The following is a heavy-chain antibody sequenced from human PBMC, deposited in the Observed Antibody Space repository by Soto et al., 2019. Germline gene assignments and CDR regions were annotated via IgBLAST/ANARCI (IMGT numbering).Heavy chain of an antibody. CDR3: ARADYGGNSFRY. D-gene: IGHD4-17*01. V-gene: IGHV1-69*02. J-gene: IGHJ4*02. CDR1: GGTFSSYT. Sequence: QVQLVQSGAEVKKPGSSVKVSCKASGGTFSSYTISWVRQAPGQGLEWMGSIIPILCIANYAQKFQGKVTITADKCTSTAYMELSSLRSEDTAVYYCARADYGGNSFRYWCQGTLVTVSS. CDR2: IIPILCIA.